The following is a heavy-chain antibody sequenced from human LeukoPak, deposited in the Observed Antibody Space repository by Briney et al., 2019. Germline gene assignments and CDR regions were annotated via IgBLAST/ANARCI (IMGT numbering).Heavy chain of an antibody. D-gene: IGHD3-22*01. CDR1: GFTFSTYP. Sequence: PGGSLRLSCAVSGFTFSTYPMSWVRQAPGKGLEWVSYISSSSSTIYYADSVKGRFTISRDNAKNSLYLQMNSLRAEDTAVYYCARDLEGYYDSSGYYNYWGQGTLVTVSS. CDR3: ARDLEGYYDSSGYYNY. V-gene: IGHV3-48*04. CDR2: ISSSSSTI. J-gene: IGHJ4*02.